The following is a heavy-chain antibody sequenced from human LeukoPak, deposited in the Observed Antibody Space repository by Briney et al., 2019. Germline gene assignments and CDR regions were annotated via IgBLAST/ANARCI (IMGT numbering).Heavy chain of an antibody. CDR3: AKQLGYCSDGSCYFPY. CDR1: GFTFSSYA. J-gene: IGHJ4*02. D-gene: IGHD2-15*01. CDR2: ISNNGGYT. Sequence: HSGGSLRLSCAASGFTFSSYAMSWVRQAPGKGLEWVSAISNNGGYTYYADSVQGRFTISRDNSKSTLCLQMNSLRAEDTVVYYCAKQLGYCSDGSCYFPYWGQGTLVTVSS. V-gene: IGHV3-23*01.